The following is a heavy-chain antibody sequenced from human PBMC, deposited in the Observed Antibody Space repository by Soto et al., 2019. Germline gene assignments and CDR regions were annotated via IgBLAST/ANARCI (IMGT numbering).Heavy chain of an antibody. CDR3: ARSLTEGYCTITGCYTRPLYGMDV. CDR1: GYTFSGYY. J-gene: IGHJ6*02. Sequence: ASVKVSCKASGYTFSGYYIHWLRQAPGPGLEWMGWINPNSGGTNYAQQFQGRVTVTRDTPPSTAYMELSRITSDDTAVYYCARSLTEGYCTITGCYTRPLYGMDVWGQGTTVTVSS. CDR2: INPNSGGT. D-gene: IGHD2-2*02. V-gene: IGHV1-2*02.